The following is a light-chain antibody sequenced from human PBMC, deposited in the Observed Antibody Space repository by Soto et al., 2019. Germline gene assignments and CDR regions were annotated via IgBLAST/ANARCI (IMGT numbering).Light chain of an antibody. CDR3: QQYGSTWT. V-gene: IGKV3-20*01. CDR1: QSVSSSY. J-gene: IGKJ1*01. CDR2: GAS. Sequence: EIVLTQSPGTLSLSPGERATLSCRASQSVSSSYLAWYQQKPGQAPRLLLYGASSRATGIPDRFSGSGSGTDFTLTISRLEPEDFAVYYCQQYGSTWTFGQGTKVESK.